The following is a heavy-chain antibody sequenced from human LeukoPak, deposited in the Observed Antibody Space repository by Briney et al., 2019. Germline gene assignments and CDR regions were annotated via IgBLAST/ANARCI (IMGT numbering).Heavy chain of an antibody. J-gene: IGHJ6*03. CDR2: IYPGDSDT. D-gene: IGHD6-6*01. V-gene: IGHV5-51*01. CDR1: GYSFTSYW. CDR3: ARTYIAARPGAYYYMDV. Sequence: GESLKISCKGSGYSFTSYWIGWVRQMPGKGLEWMGIIYPGDSDTRYSPSFQGQVTISADRSISTAYLQWSSLRASDTAMYYCARTYIAARPGAYYYMDVWGKGTTVTVSS.